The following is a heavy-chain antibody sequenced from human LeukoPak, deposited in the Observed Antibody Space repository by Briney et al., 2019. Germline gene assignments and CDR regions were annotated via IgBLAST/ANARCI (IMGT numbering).Heavy chain of an antibody. CDR3: ARGVEPLAANTLAY. J-gene: IGHJ4*02. CDR1: GFTVITND. Sequence: GGSLRVSCAASGFTVITNDMTWVRQAPGKGLEWVSVLYSDGNTKYADSVQGRFTISRDNSKNTLYLEMNSLSPDDTAVYYCARGVEPLAANTLAYWGQGTLVTVSS. CDR2: LYSDGNT. D-gene: IGHD1-14*01. V-gene: IGHV3-53*01.